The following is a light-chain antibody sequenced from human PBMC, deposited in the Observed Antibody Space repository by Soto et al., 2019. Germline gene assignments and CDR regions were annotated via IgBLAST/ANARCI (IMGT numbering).Light chain of an antibody. CDR2: GAS. CDR1: QSVSSSY. CDR3: HQYGSSPRT. V-gene: IGKV3-20*01. J-gene: IGKJ4*01. Sequence: EIVLTQSPGTLSLSPGERATLSCRASQSVSSSYLAWYQQKPGQAPRLLIYGASNRATGIPDRFSGSGSGTDFNLTISRREPEEFAVYYCHQYGSSPRTVGGGTKGELK.